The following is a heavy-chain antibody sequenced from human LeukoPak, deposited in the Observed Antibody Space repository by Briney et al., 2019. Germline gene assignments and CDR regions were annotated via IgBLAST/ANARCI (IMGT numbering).Heavy chain of an antibody. CDR2: MNPNSGNT. CDR1: GYTFTSYD. J-gene: IGHJ4*02. D-gene: IGHD3-3*01. Sequence: GASLKVSCKASGYTFTSYDINWVRQATGQGLEWMGWMNPNSGNTGYAQKFQGRVTMTRNTSISTAYMELSSLRSEDTAVYYCARNLITIFGVVIQAFAYWGQGTLVTVSS. CDR3: ARNLITIFGVVIQAFAY. V-gene: IGHV1-8*01.